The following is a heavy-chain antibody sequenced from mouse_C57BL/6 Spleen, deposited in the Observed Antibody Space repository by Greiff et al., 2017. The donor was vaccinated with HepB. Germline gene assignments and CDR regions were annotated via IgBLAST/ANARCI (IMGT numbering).Heavy chain of an antibody. J-gene: IGHJ3*01. CDR1: GYTFTSYW. V-gene: IGHV1-55*01. CDR2: IYPGSGST. Sequence: QVQLQQSGAELVKPGASVKMSCKASGYTFTSYWITWVKQRPGQGLEWIGDIYPGSGSTNYNEKFKSKATLTVDTSSSTAYMQLSSLTSEDSAVYYCARGLLDDGRFAYWGQGTLVTVSA. D-gene: IGHD3-1*01. CDR3: ARGLLDDGRFAY.